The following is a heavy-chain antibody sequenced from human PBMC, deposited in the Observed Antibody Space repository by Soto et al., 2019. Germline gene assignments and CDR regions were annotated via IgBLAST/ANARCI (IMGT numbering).Heavy chain of an antibody. D-gene: IGHD1-26*01. Sequence: EVQLVESGGGLVRPGGSLRLSCAASGFTFSYYWMHWVRHAPGKGLVWVSRIHSDGSSTTYADFVKGRFIISRDNARNTVDLQMNSGRVEDTAVYYCARGDRGAFDLWGQGTVVTVSS. J-gene: IGHJ3*01. CDR1: GFTFSYYW. CDR2: IHSDGSST. V-gene: IGHV3-74*01. CDR3: ARGDRGAFDL.